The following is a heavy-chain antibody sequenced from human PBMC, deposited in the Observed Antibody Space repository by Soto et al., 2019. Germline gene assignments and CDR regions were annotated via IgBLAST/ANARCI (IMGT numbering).Heavy chain of an antibody. J-gene: IGHJ4*02. CDR2: IYYSGST. V-gene: IGHV4-59*01. D-gene: IGHD1-7*01. CDR1: GSSISSYY. Sequence: KTSETLSLTCTVAGSSISSYYWSWIRQPPGKGLEWIGYIYYSGSTNYNPSLKSRVTISVDTSKNQFSLKLSSVTAADTAVYYCARVGAGTTDYWGQGTLVTVSS. CDR3: ARVGAGTTDY.